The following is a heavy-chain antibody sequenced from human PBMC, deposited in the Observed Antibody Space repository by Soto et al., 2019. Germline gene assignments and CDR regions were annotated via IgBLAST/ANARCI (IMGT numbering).Heavy chain of an antibody. J-gene: IGHJ4*02. D-gene: IGHD1-1*01. CDR1: GYTFTSYG. Sequence: QVHLVQSGAEVKKPGASVKVSCKGAGYTFTSYGITWVRQAPGQGLEWMGWISAHYGITDYAQKLQGSVTVTRDTSPSTAYMELRSLRSDATAVYYGARGRYGDYWGQGALVTVSS. CDR3: ARGRYGDY. CDR2: ISAHYGIT. V-gene: IGHV1-18*01.